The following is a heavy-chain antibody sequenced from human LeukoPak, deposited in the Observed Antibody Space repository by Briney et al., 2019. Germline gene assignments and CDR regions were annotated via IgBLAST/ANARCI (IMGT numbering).Heavy chain of an antibody. J-gene: IGHJ4*02. Sequence: GGSLRLSCAASGFTFSSYAMSWVRQAPGKGLEWVSAISGSGGTTYYADSVKGRFTVSRDNSKNTLYLQMDSLRAEDTAVYYCAKGGSGWYKYDCWGQGTLVSVSS. CDR2: ISGSGGTT. D-gene: IGHD6-19*01. CDR1: GFTFSSYA. CDR3: AKGGSGWYKYDC. V-gene: IGHV3-23*01.